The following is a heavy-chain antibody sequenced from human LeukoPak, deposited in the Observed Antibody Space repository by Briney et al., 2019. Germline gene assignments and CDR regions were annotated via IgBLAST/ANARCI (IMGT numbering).Heavy chain of an antibody. J-gene: IGHJ4*02. V-gene: IGHV3-7*03. CDR3: ARDGASPYFDY. D-gene: IGHD1-26*01. CDR2: IKQDGSEK. CDR1: GFTFSSYW. Sequence: GGSLRLSCAASGFTFSSYWMSWVRQAPGKGLEWVANIKQDGSEKYYVDSVKGRFTISRDNAKNSLYLQMNSLRAGDTAVYYCARDGASPYFDYWGQGTLVTVSS.